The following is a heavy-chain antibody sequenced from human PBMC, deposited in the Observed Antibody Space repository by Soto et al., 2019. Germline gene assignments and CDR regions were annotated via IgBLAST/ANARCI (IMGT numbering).Heavy chain of an antibody. D-gene: IGHD3-10*01. V-gene: IGHV4-34*01. J-gene: IGHJ6*02. CDR3: ARSEFIVPDYGSGSYYNYYYGMDV. Sequence: SETLSLTCAVYGGSFSGYYWSWIRQPPGKGLEWIGEINHSGSTNYNPSLKSRVTISVDTSKNQFSLKLSSVTAADTAVYYCARSEFIVPDYGSGSYYNYYYGMDVWGQGTTVTVSS. CDR2: INHSGST. CDR1: GGSFSGYY.